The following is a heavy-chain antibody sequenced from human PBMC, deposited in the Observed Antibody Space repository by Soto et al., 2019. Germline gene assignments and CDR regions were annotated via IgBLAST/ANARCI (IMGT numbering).Heavy chain of an antibody. V-gene: IGHV1-3*01. CDR2: INAGNGNT. CDR1: GYTFTSYA. CDR3: ARSGGNYYDSSGYYPNDY. Sequence: GASVKVSCKASGYTFTSYAMHWVRQAPGQRLEWMGWINAGNGNTKYSQKFQGRGTITRDTSASTAYMELSSLRSEDTAVYYCARSGGNYYDSSGYYPNDYWGQGTLVTVSS. D-gene: IGHD3-22*01. J-gene: IGHJ4*02.